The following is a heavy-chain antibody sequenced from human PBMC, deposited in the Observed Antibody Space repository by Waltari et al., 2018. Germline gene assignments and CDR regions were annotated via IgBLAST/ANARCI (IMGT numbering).Heavy chain of an antibody. CDR2: ISWNSGSI. D-gene: IGHD6-19*01. CDR1: GFTFDDYA. V-gene: IGHV3-9*01. Sequence: EVQLVESGGGLVQPGRSLRLSCAASGFTFDDYAMHWVRQAPGKGLGWVSGISWNSGSIGYADSVKGRFTISRDNAKNSLYLQMNSLRAEDTALYYCAKDTGLAVAGAFDYWGQGTLVTVSS. CDR3: AKDTGLAVAGAFDY. J-gene: IGHJ4*02.